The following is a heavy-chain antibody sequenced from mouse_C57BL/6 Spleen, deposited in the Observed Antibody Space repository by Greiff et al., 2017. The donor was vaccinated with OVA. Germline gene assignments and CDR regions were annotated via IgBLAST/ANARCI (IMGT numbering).Heavy chain of an antibody. V-gene: IGHV1-19*01. D-gene: IGHD1-1*01. J-gene: IGHJ2*01. CDR3: ARSVVDYFDY. CDR2: INPYNGGT. CDR1: GYTFTDYY. Sequence: VQLQQPGAELVKPGASVKMSCKASGYTFTDYYMNWVKQSHGKSLEWIGVINPYNGGTSYNQKFKGKATLTVDKSSSTAYMELNSLTSEDSAVYYCARSVVDYFDYWGQGTTLTVSS.